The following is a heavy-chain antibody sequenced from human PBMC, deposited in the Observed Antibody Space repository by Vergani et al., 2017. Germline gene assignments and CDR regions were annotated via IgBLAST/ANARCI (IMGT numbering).Heavy chain of an antibody. V-gene: IGHV2-70*04. J-gene: IGHJ4*02. CDR3: ARIGRGDYGDFYFDY. CDR1: GFSLSTSGMR. D-gene: IGHD4-17*01. Sequence: QVTLKESGPALVKPTQTLTLTCTFSGFSLSTSGMRVSWIRQPPVKALEWLARIDWDDDKFYSTSLKTRLTISKDTSKNQVVLTMTNMDPVDTATYYCARIGRGDYGDFYFDYWGQGTLVTVSS. CDR2: IDWDDDK.